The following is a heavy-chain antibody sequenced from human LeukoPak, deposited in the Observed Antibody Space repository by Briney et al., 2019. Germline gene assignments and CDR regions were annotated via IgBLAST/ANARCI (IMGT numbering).Heavy chain of an antibody. CDR3: ARGAINSGSYDAYFDY. CDR1: GFTFSSYS. D-gene: IGHD1-26*01. CDR2: ISGSSSYI. Sequence: GGSLRLSCAASGFTFSSYSMNWVRQAPGKGLEWVSSISGSSSYIYYADSVKGRFTISRDNAKNSLYVQMNSLRAEDTAVYYCARGAINSGSYDAYFDYWGQGTLVTVSS. J-gene: IGHJ4*02. V-gene: IGHV3-21*01.